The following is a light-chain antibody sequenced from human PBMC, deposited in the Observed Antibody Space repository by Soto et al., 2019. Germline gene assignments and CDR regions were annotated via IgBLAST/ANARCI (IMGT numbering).Light chain of an antibody. Sequence: DLQMTQSQTSGSASLGDGFTITCRASQSTSSYVSWYQQKPGKAPKLLIYDASRLESGVPSRFSGSRSGTDFTLTISSLQPEDFATYYCQQSDSLMTSDQG. CDR1: QSTSSY. V-gene: IGKV1-39*01. J-gene: IGKJ1*01. CDR3: QQSDSLMT. CDR2: DAS.